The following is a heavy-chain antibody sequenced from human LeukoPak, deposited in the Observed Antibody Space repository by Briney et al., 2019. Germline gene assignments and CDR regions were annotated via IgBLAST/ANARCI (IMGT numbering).Heavy chain of an antibody. V-gene: IGHV5-51*01. J-gene: IGHJ4*02. CDR1: GSXFTSYW. D-gene: IGHD5-18*01. CDR2: IAPGDSDT. CDR3: ARQGSSGYSYGFPFDY. Sequence: GASLKISCKGSGSXFTSYWICWVRPMPGKGLEWMGRIAPGDSDTRYSPSFQDQVPISADKSITTAYLQWSSLKASDTAMYSCARQGSSGYSYGFPFDYWGQGTLVAVSS.